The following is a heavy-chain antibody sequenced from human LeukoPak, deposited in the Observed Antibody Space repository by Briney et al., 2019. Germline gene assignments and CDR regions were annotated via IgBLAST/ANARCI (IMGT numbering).Heavy chain of an antibody. V-gene: IGHV1-69*13. CDR3: ARAVDATGVSWFDP. CDR2: IIPIFGTA. J-gene: IGHJ5*02. Sequence: SVKVSCKASGGTFSSYAISWVRQAPGQGLEWMGGIIPIFGTANNAQKFQGRVTITADESTSTAYMELSSLRSEDTAVYYCARAVDATGVSWFDPWGQGTLVTASS. CDR1: GGTFSSYA. D-gene: IGHD2-15*01.